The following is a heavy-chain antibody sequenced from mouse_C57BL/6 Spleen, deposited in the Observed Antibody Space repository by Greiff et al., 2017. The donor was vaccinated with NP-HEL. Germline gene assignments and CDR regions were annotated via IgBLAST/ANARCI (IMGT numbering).Heavy chain of an antibody. CDR1: GYAFSSSW. CDR2: IYPGDGDT. Sequence: QVHVKQSGPELVKPGASVKISCKASGYAFSSSWMNWVKQRPGKGLEWIGRIYPGDGDTNYNGKFKGKATLTADKSSSTAYMQLSSLTSEDSAVYFCARGGSSYYAMDYWGQGTSVTVSS. J-gene: IGHJ4*01. CDR3: ARGGSSYYAMDY. D-gene: IGHD1-1*01. V-gene: IGHV1-82*01.